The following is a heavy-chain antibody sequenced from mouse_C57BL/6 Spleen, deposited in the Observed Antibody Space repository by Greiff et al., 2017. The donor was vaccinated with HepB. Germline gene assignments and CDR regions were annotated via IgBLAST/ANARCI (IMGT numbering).Heavy chain of an antibody. J-gene: IGHJ2*01. D-gene: IGHD1-1*01. V-gene: IGHV5-9-1*02. CDR1: GFTFSSYA. CDR3: TRDRDYYGSRYFDY. CDR2: ISSGGDYI. Sequence: EVQLVESGEGLVKPGGSLKLSCAASGFTFSSYAMSWVRQTPEKRLEWVAYISSGGDYIYYADTVKGRFTLSRDNARNTLYLQMSSLKSEDRAMYYCTRDRDYYGSRYFDYWGQGTTLTVSS.